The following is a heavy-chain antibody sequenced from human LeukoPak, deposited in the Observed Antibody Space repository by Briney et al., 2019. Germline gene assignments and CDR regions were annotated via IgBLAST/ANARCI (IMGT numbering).Heavy chain of an antibody. Sequence: QPGGSLRLSCAASGFTFSTYAMSCVRQAPGKGLEWVSTISGSGGGTYYADTVKGRFTISRDNAKNTLYLQMNSLRAEDTAVFFPVAGEDLDYWGQGTLVTVSS. V-gene: IGHV3-23*01. CDR1: GFTFSTYA. CDR2: ISGSGGGT. J-gene: IGHJ4*02. CDR3: VAGEDLDY. D-gene: IGHD6-19*01.